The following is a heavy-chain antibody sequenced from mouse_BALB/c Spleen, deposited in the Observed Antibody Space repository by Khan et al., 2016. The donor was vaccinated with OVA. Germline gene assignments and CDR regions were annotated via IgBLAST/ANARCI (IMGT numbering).Heavy chain of an antibody. CDR3: VRDGAYHRNDGWFAY. Sequence: QVQLKQSGAELARPGASVKMSCKASGYTFTSYTIHWIKKRPGQGLVWIGYINPSNGYTNYNQKFKDKATLTPDKSSTTAYLQLSSLTSDDSAVYNCVRDGAYHRNDGWFAYWGQGTLVTVSA. V-gene: IGHV1-4*01. CDR1: GYTFTSYT. D-gene: IGHD2-14*01. CDR2: INPSNGYT. J-gene: IGHJ3*01.